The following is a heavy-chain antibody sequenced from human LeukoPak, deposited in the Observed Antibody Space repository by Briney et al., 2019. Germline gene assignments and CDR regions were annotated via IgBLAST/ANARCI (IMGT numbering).Heavy chain of an antibody. CDR1: GGSFSGYY. Sequence: SETLSLTCAVYGGSFSGYYWSWIRQPPGKGLEWIGRIYTSGSTNYNPSLKSRVTMSVDTSKNQFSLKLSSVTAADTAVYYCARCGIAACNYWGQGTLVTVSS. J-gene: IGHJ4*02. V-gene: IGHV4-59*10. CDR3: ARCGIAACNY. CDR2: IYTSGST. D-gene: IGHD6-13*01.